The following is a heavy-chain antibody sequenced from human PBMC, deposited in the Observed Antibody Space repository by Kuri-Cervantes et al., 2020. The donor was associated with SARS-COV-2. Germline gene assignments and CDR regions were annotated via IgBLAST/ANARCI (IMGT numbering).Heavy chain of an antibody. D-gene: IGHD6-13*01. J-gene: IGHJ4*02. CDR3: ATDHIAAAGLFDY. CDR1: GYTLTELS. Sequence: ASVKVSCKVSGYTLTELSVHWVRQAPGKGLEWMGGFDPEDGETIYAQKFQGRVTMTEDTSTDTAYMELSSLRSEDTAVYYCATDHIAAAGLFDYWGQGTLVTVSS. CDR2: FDPEDGET. V-gene: IGHV1-24*01.